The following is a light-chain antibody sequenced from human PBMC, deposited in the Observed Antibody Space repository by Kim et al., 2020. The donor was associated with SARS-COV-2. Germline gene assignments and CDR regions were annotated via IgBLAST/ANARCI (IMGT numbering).Light chain of an antibody. V-gene: IGLV2-14*03. CDR1: SRYVCGYNY. J-gene: IGLJ2*01. CDR2: DVS. CDR3: SSYTSSSTVV. Sequence: GQQITISCTETSRYVCGYNYVSWYQHHPGKAPKLMIYDVSNRPSGVSNRFSGSKSGNTASLTISGLQAEDEADYYCSSYTSSSTVVFGGGTQLTVL.